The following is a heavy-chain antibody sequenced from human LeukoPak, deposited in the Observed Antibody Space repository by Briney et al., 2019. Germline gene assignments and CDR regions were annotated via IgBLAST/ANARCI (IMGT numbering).Heavy chain of an antibody. CDR1: GFTVSSNY. D-gene: IGHD3-22*01. CDR3: ARDGAPGNHYYHSNVWFDP. J-gene: IGHJ5*02. V-gene: IGHV3-53*05. Sequence: GGSLRLSCAASGFTVSSNYMTWVRQAPGKGLDWVLVIYSGGGTDYADSVKGRFTIARDNSKNALYLQMSSLRSEDTAVYYCARDGAPGNHYYHSNVWFDPWGQGTLVTVSS. CDR2: IYSGGGT.